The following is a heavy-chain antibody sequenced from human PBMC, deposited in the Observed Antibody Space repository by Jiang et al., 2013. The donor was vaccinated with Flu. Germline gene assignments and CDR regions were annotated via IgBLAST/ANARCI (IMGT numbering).Heavy chain of an antibody. V-gene: IGHV4-34*01. CDR1: GGSFSANY. Sequence: LLKPSETLSLSCTVHGGSFSANYWSWIRQPPGKGLEWIGEINHSGSTNYNPSLKSRVTISVDTSKNQFSLKLSSVTAADTAVYYCARRGRRGSPFDYWGQGTLVTVSS. D-gene: IGHD3-10*01. CDR3: ARRGRRGSPFDY. J-gene: IGHJ4*02. CDR2: INHSGST.